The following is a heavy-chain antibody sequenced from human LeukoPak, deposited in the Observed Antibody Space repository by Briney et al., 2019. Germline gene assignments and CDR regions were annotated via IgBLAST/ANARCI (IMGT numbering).Heavy chain of an antibody. Sequence: GGSLRLSCAASGITFSRYAVHWVRQAPGKGLEWVAVISYDGSTKSYADSLKGRFTISRDNSKNTLYLQMNSLTAEDTAVYYCVTECRTWCLNAFDMWGQGTVVTVSS. CDR2: ISYDGSTK. V-gene: IGHV3-30-3*01. CDR3: VTECRTWCLNAFDM. CDR1: GITFSRYA. J-gene: IGHJ3*02. D-gene: IGHD4/OR15-4a*01.